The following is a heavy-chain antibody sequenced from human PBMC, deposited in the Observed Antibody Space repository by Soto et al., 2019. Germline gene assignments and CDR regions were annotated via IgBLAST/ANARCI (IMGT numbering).Heavy chain of an antibody. D-gene: IGHD3-10*01. J-gene: IGHJ4*02. CDR2: IYYSGST. V-gene: IGHV4-59*01. CDR3: ARSFMVPVDFFDY. Sequence: SETLSLTXTVPNGPLSSNYWSWIRQSPGKGLEWIGNIYYSGSTNYNPSLKSRVTMSVDTSKNQFTLKLSSVTAADTGVYFCARSFMVPVDFFDYWGQGTLVTVSS. CDR1: NGPLSSNY.